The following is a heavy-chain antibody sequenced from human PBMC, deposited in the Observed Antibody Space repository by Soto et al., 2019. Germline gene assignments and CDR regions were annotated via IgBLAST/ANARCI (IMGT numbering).Heavy chain of an antibody. CDR3: AKLGGSWAAGSPGGAFDI. D-gene: IGHD2-15*01. J-gene: IGHJ3*02. V-gene: IGHV3-9*01. CDR1: GFTFDDYA. Sequence: GGSLRLSCAASGFTFDDYAMHWVRQAPGKGLEWVSGISWNSGSIGYADSVKGRFTISRDNAKNSLYLQMNSLRAEDTALYYCAKLGGSWAAGSPGGAFDIWGQGTMVTVSS. CDR2: ISWNSGSI.